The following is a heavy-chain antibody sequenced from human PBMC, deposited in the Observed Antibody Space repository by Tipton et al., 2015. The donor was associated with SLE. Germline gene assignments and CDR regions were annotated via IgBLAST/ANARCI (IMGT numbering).Heavy chain of an antibody. J-gene: IGHJ3*02. D-gene: IGHD2-15*01. CDR1: GDSFSSTTYC. CDR3: ARSPSILPAASDVFDI. Sequence: TLSLTCTVSGDSFSSTTYCWSWIRQPAGKGLEWIGRVYATGSTTYNPSLESRLTISVDTSNNQFSLRLNSATAADTAVYFCARSPSILPAASDVFDIWGQGTVVTVSS. CDR2: VYATGST. V-gene: IGHV4-61*02.